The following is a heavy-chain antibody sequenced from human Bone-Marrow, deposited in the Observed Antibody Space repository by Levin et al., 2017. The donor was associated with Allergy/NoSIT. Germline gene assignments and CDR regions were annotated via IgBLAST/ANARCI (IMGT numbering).Heavy chain of an antibody. CDR1: GGTFSSYT. V-gene: IGHV1-69*08. Sequence: KISCKASGGTFSSYTMSWVRQAPGQGLEWMGRIIPLLDKANYAQKFQGRLTLTADRSTSTAYMELSSLRSDDTAVYYCARDFDSWGQGTLVTVSS. J-gene: IGHJ5*01. CDR3: ARDFDS. CDR2: IIPLLDKA.